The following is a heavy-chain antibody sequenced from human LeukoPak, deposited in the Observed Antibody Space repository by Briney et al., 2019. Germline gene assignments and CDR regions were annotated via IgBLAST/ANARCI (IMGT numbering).Heavy chain of an antibody. D-gene: IGHD5-24*01. Sequence: SETLSLTCTVSGGSLSSYYWSWIRQPPGKGLEWIGNIYYRGSSNYNPSLKSRVTISVDTSKNQFSLKLSSVTAADTAVCYCARHTDGYFDYWGQGTLVTVSS. CDR1: GGSLSSYY. V-gene: IGHV4-59*08. CDR3: ARHTDGYFDY. J-gene: IGHJ4*02. CDR2: IYYRGSS.